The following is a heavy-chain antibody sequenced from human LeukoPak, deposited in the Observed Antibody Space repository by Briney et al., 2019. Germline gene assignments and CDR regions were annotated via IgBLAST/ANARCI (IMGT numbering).Heavy chain of an antibody. D-gene: IGHD3-22*01. J-gene: IGHJ6*03. V-gene: IGHV1-2*02. CDR3: ARDPLYYYDSSGYYLPGYMDV. CDR1: GYTFTGYY. CDR2: INPNSGGT. Sequence: ASVKVSCKASGYTFTGYYMHWVRQAPGQGLEWMGWINPNSGGTNYAQKFQGRVTMTRDTSISTAYMELSSLRSEDTAVYYCARDPLYYYDSSGYYLPGYMDVWGKGTTVTVSS.